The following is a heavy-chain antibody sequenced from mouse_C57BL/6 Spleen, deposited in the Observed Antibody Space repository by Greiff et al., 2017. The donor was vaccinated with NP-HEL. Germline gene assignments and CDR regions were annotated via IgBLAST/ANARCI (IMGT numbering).Heavy chain of an antibody. V-gene: IGHV1-15*01. J-gene: IGHJ2*01. Sequence: QVQLQQSGAELVRPGASVTLSCKASGYTFTDYEMHWVKQTPVHGLEWIGAIDPETGGTAYNQKFKGKAILTVDKSSSTAYMELRSLTSEDSAVYYCTREGYGSTSYDFDYWGQGTTLTVSS. CDR2: IDPETGGT. D-gene: IGHD1-1*01. CDR3: TREGYGSTSYDFDY. CDR1: GYTFTDYE.